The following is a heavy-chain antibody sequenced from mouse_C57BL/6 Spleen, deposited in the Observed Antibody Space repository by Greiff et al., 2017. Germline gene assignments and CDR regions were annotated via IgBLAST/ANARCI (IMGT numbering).Heavy chain of an antibody. CDR1: GFSLTSYG. D-gene: IGHD2-4*01. Sequence: QVQLKESGPGLVQPSQSLSITCTVSGFSLTSYGVHWVRQSPGKGLEWLGVIWSGGSTDYNAAFISRLSISKDNSKSQVFFKMNSLQADDKAIYYCARKDDYDGAWFAYWGQGTLVTVSA. CDR3: ARKDDYDGAWFAY. CDR2: IWSGGST. V-gene: IGHV2-2*01. J-gene: IGHJ3*01.